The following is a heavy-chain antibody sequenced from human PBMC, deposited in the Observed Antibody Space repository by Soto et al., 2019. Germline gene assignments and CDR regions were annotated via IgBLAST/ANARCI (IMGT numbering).Heavy chain of an antibody. J-gene: IGHJ4*02. CDR1: GGSFSGYY. CDR3: AREGAKYSSGWQRSTHYFDY. D-gene: IGHD6-19*01. Sequence: QVQLQQWGAGLLKPSETLSLTCAVYGGSFSGYYWSWIRQPPGKGLEWIGEINHSGSTNYNPSLKRPVTKSVDTSKNQVSLKLSSVTAADTAVYYCAREGAKYSSGWQRSTHYFDYWGQGTLVTVSS. V-gene: IGHV4-34*01. CDR2: INHSGST.